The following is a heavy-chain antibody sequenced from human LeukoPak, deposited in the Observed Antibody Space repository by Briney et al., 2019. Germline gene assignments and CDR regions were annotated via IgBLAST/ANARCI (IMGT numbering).Heavy chain of an antibody. CDR2: IYTSGST. CDR3: ARGGYCSSTSCYPFDY. D-gene: IGHD2-2*01. Sequence: SETLSLTCTVSGGSISSYYWSWIRQPAGKGLEWIGRIYTSGSTNYNPSFKSRVTMSVDTSKNQFSLKLSSVTAADTAVYYCARGGYCSSTSCYPFDYWGQGTLVTVSS. V-gene: IGHV4-4*07. CDR1: GGSISSYY. J-gene: IGHJ4*02.